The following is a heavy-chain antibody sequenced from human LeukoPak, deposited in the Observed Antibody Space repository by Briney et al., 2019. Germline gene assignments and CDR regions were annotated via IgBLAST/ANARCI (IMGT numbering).Heavy chain of an antibody. Sequence: SETLSLTCAVYGGSFSGYYWSWIRQPPGKGLEWIGEINHSGSTHYNPSLKSRVTISVDTSKNQFSLKLSSVTAADAAVYYCARVAAAGTGIFVNFYYSMDIWGKGTTVTISS. CDR1: GGSFSGYY. V-gene: IGHV4-34*01. J-gene: IGHJ6*03. D-gene: IGHD6-13*01. CDR2: INHSGST. CDR3: ARVAAAGTGIFVNFYYSMDI.